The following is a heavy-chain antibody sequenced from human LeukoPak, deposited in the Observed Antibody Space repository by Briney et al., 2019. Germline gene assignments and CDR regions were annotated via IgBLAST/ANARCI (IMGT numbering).Heavy chain of an antibody. CDR3: AKGYSSSWYYFDY. D-gene: IGHD6-13*01. CDR2: ISGSGGST. CDR1: GFTFSSYA. J-gene: IGHJ4*02. Sequence: PGGSLRLSCAASGFTFSSYAMSWVRQAPGKGLEWVSAISGSGGSTYCADSVKGRFTISRDNSKNTLYLQMNSLRAEDTAVYYCAKGYSSSWYYFDYWGQGTLVTVSS. V-gene: IGHV3-23*01.